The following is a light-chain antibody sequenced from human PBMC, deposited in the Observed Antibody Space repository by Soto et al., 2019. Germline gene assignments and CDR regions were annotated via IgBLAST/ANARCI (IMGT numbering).Light chain of an antibody. Sequence: DIQMTQSPSSLSASIGDRVTVTCRASQDISNYLAWYQQKPGKVPKLLIYGAPTLQSGVPSRFSGSGSGTHFTLTISSLQPEDVATYYCQKYNNAPQLTFGGGTKVEIK. CDR3: QKYNNAPQLT. V-gene: IGKV1-27*01. J-gene: IGKJ4*01. CDR2: GAP. CDR1: QDISNY.